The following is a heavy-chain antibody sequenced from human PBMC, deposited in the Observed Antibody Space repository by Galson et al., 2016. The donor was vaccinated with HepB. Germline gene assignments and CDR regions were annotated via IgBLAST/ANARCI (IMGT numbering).Heavy chain of an antibody. Sequence: SETLSPTCTVSGGSIRSSDSYWSWLRQPPGKGLECIGRMFYTGTTYFNPSLKSQATISVATAKNQFSLKPRSVTAADTAVYFCARLTLNEHSNKWFDPWGQGTLVTVSS. CDR1: GGSIRSSDSY. D-gene: IGHD4-11*01. CDR3: ARLTLNEHSNKWFDP. V-gene: IGHV4-39*07. J-gene: IGHJ5*02. CDR2: MFYTGTT.